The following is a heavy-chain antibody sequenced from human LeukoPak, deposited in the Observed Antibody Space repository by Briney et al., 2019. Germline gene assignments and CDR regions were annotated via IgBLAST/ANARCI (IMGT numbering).Heavy chain of an antibody. Sequence: GGSLRLSCATSGFIFSSYGIHWVRQAPGKGLEWVAFIRYDGSNKYYADSVKGRFSISRDNSKNTVYLQMNSLRVEDTAVYYCASARTYYYDSRGGSNYWGQGTLVTVSS. CDR3: ASARTYYYDSRGGSNY. J-gene: IGHJ4*02. CDR1: GFIFSSYG. V-gene: IGHV3-30*02. D-gene: IGHD3-22*01. CDR2: IRYDGSNK.